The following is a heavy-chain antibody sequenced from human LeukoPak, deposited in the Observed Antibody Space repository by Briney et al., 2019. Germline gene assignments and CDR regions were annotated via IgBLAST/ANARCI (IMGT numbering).Heavy chain of an antibody. Sequence: ASQTLSLTCTVSGGSISSGDYYWSWIRQHPGKGLEWIGYIYYSGSTYYNPSLKSRVTISVDTSKNQFSLKPSSVTAADTAVYYCARGRLRVNYFDYWGQGTLVTVSS. CDR2: IYYSGST. CDR1: GGSISSGDYY. J-gene: IGHJ4*02. CDR3: ARGRLRVNYFDY. D-gene: IGHD2-21*01. V-gene: IGHV4-31*03.